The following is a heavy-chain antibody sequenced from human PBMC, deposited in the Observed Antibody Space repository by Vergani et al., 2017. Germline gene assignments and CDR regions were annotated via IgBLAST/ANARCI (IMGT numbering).Heavy chain of an antibody. D-gene: IGHD2-2*01. CDR1: GFTFGSYS. CDR2: LSSSSSYR. J-gene: IGHJ1*01. CDR3: ASGVPGYQLATQYFQH. Sequence: EVQLVESGGGLVKPGGSLRLSCVASGFTFGSYSMNWVRQARGKGLEWVSFLSSSSSYRYYADSVKGRFTLSRDNGEYSLLLQMNSLRPEDTAVYYCASGVPGYQLATQYFQHWGQGTLVTVSS. V-gene: IGHV3-21*01.